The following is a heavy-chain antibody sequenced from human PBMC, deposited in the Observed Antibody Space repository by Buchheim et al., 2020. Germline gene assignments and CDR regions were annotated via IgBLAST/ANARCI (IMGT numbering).Heavy chain of an antibody. V-gene: IGHV3-48*04. J-gene: IGHJ6*02. CDR3: ARDLGGSGSYYNSAFYYYYYGMDV. D-gene: IGHD3-10*01. Sequence: EVQLVESGGGLVQPGGSLRLSCAASGFTFSSYSMNWVRQAPGKGLEWVSYISSSSSTIYYADSVKGRFTISRDNAKNSLYLQMNSLRAEDTAVYYCARDLGGSGSYYNSAFYYYYYGMDVGGQGTT. CDR2: ISSSSSTI. CDR1: GFTFSSYS.